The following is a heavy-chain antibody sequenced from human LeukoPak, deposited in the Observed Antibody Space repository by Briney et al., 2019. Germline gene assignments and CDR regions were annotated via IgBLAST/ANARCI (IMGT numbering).Heavy chain of an antibody. CDR3: ARAGGGSDYYYYYMDV. CDR1: GFTFSSYW. Sequence: PGGSLRLSCAASGFTFSSYWMSWVRQAPGKGLEWVANIKQDGSEKYYVDSVKGRFTISRDNAKNSLYLQMNSLRAEDTAVYYCARAGGGSDYYYYYMDVWGKGTTVTVSS. CDR2: IKQDGSEK. D-gene: IGHD2-15*01. J-gene: IGHJ6*03. V-gene: IGHV3-7*01.